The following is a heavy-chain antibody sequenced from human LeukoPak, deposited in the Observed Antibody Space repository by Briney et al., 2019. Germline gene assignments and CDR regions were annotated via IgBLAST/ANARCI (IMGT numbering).Heavy chain of an antibody. Sequence: PSETLSLTCTVSAGSLSSGDYYWSWVRQPPGKGLEWIGYIYYSGSTYNNPSLKSRVTISVDTSKNQFSLKLSSVTAADTAVYYCAREEPAARVGYWGQGTLVTVSS. CDR2: IYYSGST. CDR1: AGSLSSGDYY. V-gene: IGHV4-30-4*08. J-gene: IGHJ4*02. CDR3: AREEPAARVGY. D-gene: IGHD2-2*01.